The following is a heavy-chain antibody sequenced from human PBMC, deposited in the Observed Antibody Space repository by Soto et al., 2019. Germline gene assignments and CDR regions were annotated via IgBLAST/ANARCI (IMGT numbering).Heavy chain of an antibody. V-gene: IGHV3-53*01. CDR2: IYSGGST. CDR3: ARNYDSTAGGAFDI. D-gene: IGHD3-22*01. Sequence: EVQLVESGGGLIQPGGSLRLSCAASGFTVSSNYMSWVRQAPGKGLEWVSVIYSGGSTYYADSVKVRFTISRDNSKNTLYLQMNSLGAEDTAVYYCARNYDSTAGGAFDIWGQGTMVTVSS. J-gene: IGHJ3*02. CDR1: GFTVSSNY.